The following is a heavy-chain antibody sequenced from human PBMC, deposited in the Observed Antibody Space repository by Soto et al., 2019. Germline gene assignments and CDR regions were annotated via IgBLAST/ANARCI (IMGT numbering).Heavy chain of an antibody. CDR3: AKLTYPSDTTGFYYERVSGWIDS. CDR2: ISASGGTA. CDR1: GFAFSRYA. V-gene: IGHV3-23*01. Sequence: EVQLLESGGGSIQPGGSLRLSCAASGFAFSRYAMSWVRQAPGKGLEWVSGISASGGTANLADSVEGRCTISRDNSKSTLYLQMNSLRAEDTAVYYCAKLTYPSDTTGFYYERVSGWIDSWGQGTLVTVSS. J-gene: IGHJ5*01. D-gene: IGHD3-22*01.